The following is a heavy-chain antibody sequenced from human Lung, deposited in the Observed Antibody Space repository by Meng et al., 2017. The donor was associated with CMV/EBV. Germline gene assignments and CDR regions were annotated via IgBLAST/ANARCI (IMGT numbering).Heavy chain of an antibody. CDR3: VRADKVRFDY. CDR2: IYHSGST. Sequence: QPQNSGPGLVTPSVSLALPCTVSCGPMISAYMWGWVRQPPGNGLEWIGEIYHSGSTNYKPSLKSRVSISVDKSKNHSSLKLSSVTAADTAVYYCVRADKVRFDYWGQGTLVTVSS. J-gene: IGHJ4*02. V-gene: IGHV4-4*02. CDR1: CGPMISAYM.